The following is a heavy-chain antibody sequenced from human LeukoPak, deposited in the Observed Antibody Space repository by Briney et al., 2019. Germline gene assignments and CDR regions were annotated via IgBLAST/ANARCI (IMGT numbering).Heavy chain of an antibody. J-gene: IGHJ4*02. Sequence: SQTLSLTCTVSGGSISSGDYYWSWIRQPPGKGLEWIGYIYYSGSTYYNPSLKSRVTISVDTSKNQFSLKLSSVTAADTAVYYCARRVWLQALYFDYRGQGTLVTVSS. V-gene: IGHV4-30-4*01. CDR2: IYYSGST. D-gene: IGHD5-24*01. CDR1: GGSISSGDYY. CDR3: ARRVWLQALYFDY.